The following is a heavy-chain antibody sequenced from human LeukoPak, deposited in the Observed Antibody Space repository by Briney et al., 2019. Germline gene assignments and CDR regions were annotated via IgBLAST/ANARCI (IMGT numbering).Heavy chain of an antibody. Sequence: GASVKVSCKVSGYTLTELFMHWVRQAPGKGLEWMGGFDPEDGETIYAQKFQGRVTMTEDTSTDTAYMELSSLRSEDTAVYYCAKNADYGDYARPGYYGMDVWGQGTTVTVSS. CDR2: FDPEDGET. D-gene: IGHD4-17*01. J-gene: IGHJ6*02. V-gene: IGHV1-24*01. CDR1: GYTLTELF. CDR3: AKNADYGDYARPGYYGMDV.